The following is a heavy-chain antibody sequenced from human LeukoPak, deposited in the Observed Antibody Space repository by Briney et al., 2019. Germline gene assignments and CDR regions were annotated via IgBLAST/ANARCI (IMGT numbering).Heavy chain of an antibody. D-gene: IGHD2-15*01. CDR1: GYTFTGYY. J-gene: IGHJ5*02. V-gene: IGHV1-2*02. CDR3: ARAGRISSNWFDP. CDR2: INPNSGGT. Sequence: ASVKVSCKASGYTFTGYYMHWVRQAPGQGLEWMGWINPNSGGTNYAQKFQGRVTMTRDTSINTAYMELSRLRSDDTAVYYCARAGRISSNWFDPWGQGTLVTVSS.